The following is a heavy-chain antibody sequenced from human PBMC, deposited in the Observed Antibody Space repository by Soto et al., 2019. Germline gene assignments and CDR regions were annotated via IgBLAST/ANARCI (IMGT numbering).Heavy chain of an antibody. CDR1: GGTFSSYA. Sequence: QVQLVQSGAEVRKPGSSVKVSCKASGGTFSSYAISCVRQAPGQGLEWMGGIIPIFGTANYAQKFQGRVTITADKSTSTAYMELSSLRSEDTAVYYCARPMVRGYYYYGMDVWGQGTTVTVSS. D-gene: IGHD3-10*01. J-gene: IGHJ6*02. V-gene: IGHV1-69*06. CDR3: ARPMVRGYYYYGMDV. CDR2: IIPIFGTA.